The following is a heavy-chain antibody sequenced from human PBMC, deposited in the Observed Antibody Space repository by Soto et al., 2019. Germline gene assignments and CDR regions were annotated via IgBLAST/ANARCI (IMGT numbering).Heavy chain of an antibody. CDR3: ARDAYGAHAGTDDAFDI. D-gene: IGHD4-17*01. CDR1: GFTFSSYS. J-gene: IGHJ3*02. V-gene: IGHV3-21*01. CDR2: ISSSSSYI. Sequence: GGSLRLSCAASGFTFSSYSMNWVRQAPGKGLEWVSSISSSSSYIYYADSVKGRFTISRDNAKNSLYLQMNSLRAEDTAVYYCARDAYGAHAGTDDAFDIWGQGTMVTVSS.